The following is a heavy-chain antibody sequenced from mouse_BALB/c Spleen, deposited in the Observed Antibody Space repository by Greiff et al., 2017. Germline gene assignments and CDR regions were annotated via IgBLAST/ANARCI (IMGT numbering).Heavy chain of an antibody. V-gene: IGHV14-3*02. D-gene: IGHD2-4*01. Sequence: VQLQQSGAELVKPGASVKLSCTASGFNIKDTYMHWVKQRPEQGLEWIGRIDPANGNTKYDPKFQGKATITADTSSNTAYLQLSSLTSEDTAVYYCASPSTMITTKDFDYWGQGTTLTVSS. CDR3: ASPSTMITTKDFDY. CDR2: IDPANGNT. CDR1: GFNIKDTY. J-gene: IGHJ2*01.